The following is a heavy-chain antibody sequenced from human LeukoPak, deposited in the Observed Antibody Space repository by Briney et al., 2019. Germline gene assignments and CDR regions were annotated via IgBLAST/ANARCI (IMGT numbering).Heavy chain of an antibody. D-gene: IGHD6-13*01. CDR1: GYSFTSYW. Sequence: GESLKISCKGSGYSFTSYWIGWVRQMPGKGLEWMGIIYPGDSDTRYSPSFQGQVTISADKSISTAYLQWSSLKASDTAMYYCARGGPYSSSWYGGYYFDYWGQGTLVTVSS. CDR2: IYPGDSDT. V-gene: IGHV5-51*01. CDR3: ARGGPYSSSWYGGYYFDY. J-gene: IGHJ4*02.